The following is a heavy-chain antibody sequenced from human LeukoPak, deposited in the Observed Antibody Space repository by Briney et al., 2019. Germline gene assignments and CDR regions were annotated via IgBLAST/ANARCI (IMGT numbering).Heavy chain of an antibody. CDR3: ARANPQQQLAFDY. V-gene: IGHV4-34*01. J-gene: IGHJ4*02. Sequence: PSETLSLTCAVHGGSFSGYYWSWIRQPPGKGLEWIGEINHSGSTNYNPSLKSRVTISVDTSKNQFSLKLSSVTAADTAVYYCARANPQQQLAFDYWGQGTLVTVSS. D-gene: IGHD6-13*01. CDR2: INHSGST. CDR1: GGSFSGYY.